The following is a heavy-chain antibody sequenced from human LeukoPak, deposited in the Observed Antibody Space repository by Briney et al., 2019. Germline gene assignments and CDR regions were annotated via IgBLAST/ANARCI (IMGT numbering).Heavy chain of an antibody. CDR1: GYTFTSYG. V-gene: IGHV1-18*01. Sequence: EASVKVSCKASGYTFTSYGISWVRQAPGQGLEWMGWISAYNGNTNYAQKLQGRVTMTTDTSTSTAYMELRSLRSDDTAVYYCARDSGASGDSSGYPTLDYWGQGTLVTVSS. J-gene: IGHJ4*02. CDR2: ISAYNGNT. CDR3: ARDSGASGDSSGYPTLDY. D-gene: IGHD3-22*01.